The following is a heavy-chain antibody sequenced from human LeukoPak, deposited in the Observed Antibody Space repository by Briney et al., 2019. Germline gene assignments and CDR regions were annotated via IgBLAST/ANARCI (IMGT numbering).Heavy chain of an antibody. CDR1: GYTFTGYY. CDR3: ARNPGYGGNSDALDI. CDR2: INPNSGGT. V-gene: IGHV1-2*02. J-gene: IGHJ3*02. D-gene: IGHD4-23*01. Sequence: APVKVSCRASGYTFTGYYMNWVRQAPGQGLEWMGWINPNSGGTNYAQKFQGRVTMTRDTSINTAFMELSSLRSDDTAAYYCARNPGYGGNSDALDIWGQGTMVTVSS.